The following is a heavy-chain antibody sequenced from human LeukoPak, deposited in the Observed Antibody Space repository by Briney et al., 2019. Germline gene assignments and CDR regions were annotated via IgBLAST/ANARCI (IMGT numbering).Heavy chain of an antibody. CDR2: INPNSGGT. V-gene: IGHV1-2*02. CDR3: ARGPDYGSGSYYNYYYYGMDV. Sequence: GASVKVFCKASGYTFTGYYMHWVRQAPGQGLEWMGWINPNSGGTNYAQKFQGRVTMTRDTSISTAYMELSRLRSDDTAVYYCARGPDYGSGSYYNYYYYGMDVWGQGTTVTVSS. J-gene: IGHJ6*02. D-gene: IGHD3-10*01. CDR1: GYTFTGYY.